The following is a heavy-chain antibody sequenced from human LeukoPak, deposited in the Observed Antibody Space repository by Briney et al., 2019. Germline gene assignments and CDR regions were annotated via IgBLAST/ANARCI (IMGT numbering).Heavy chain of an antibody. CDR1: GFTFSSYS. Sequence: GSLRLSCAASGFTFSSYSMNWIRQPPGKGLEWIGEINHSGSTNYNPSLKSRVTISVDTSKNQFSLKLSSVTAADTAVYYCATLSYYYDSSGYHRGWFDPWGQGTLVTVSS. CDR3: ATLSYYYDSSGYHRGWFDP. V-gene: IGHV4-34*08. D-gene: IGHD3-22*01. J-gene: IGHJ5*02. CDR2: INHSGST.